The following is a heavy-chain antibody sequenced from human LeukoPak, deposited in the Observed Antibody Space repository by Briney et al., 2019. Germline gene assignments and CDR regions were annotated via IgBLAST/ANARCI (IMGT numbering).Heavy chain of an antibody. J-gene: IGHJ5*02. Sequence: GGSLRLSCAASGFTFSSYEMNWVRQAPWKGLEWVSYISSSGSTIYYADSVKGRFTISRDNAKNSLYMQMNSLRAEDTAVYYCASGLWFGDNWFDPWGQGTLVTVSS. CDR1: GFTFSSYE. D-gene: IGHD3-10*01. CDR2: ISSSGSTI. V-gene: IGHV3-48*03. CDR3: ASGLWFGDNWFDP.